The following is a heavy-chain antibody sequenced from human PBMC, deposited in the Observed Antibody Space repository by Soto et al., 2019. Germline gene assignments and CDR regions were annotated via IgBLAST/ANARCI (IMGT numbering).Heavy chain of an antibody. D-gene: IGHD2-21*01. CDR3: ARGGISHWAYFYYMDF. Sequence: SETLSLTCVVSGGSLSDYFWSWIRQPPGMALEWIGEINHLGSINYNPSLKSRVTMSADTSKNQFSLTLNSVTAADTATYYCARGGISHWAYFYYMDFWDRGTTVTVSS. J-gene: IGHJ6*03. CDR2: INHLGSI. V-gene: IGHV4-34*01. CDR1: GGSLSDYF.